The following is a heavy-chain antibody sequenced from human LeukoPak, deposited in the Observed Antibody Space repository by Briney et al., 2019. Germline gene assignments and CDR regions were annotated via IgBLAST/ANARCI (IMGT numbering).Heavy chain of an antibody. J-gene: IGHJ3*02. CDR1: GYSFTNYW. CDR3: ARTSAFDI. V-gene: IGHV5-51*01. Sequence: GESLKISXKGSGYSFTNYWIGWVRQMPGKGLEWMGIIFPGDSDTIYSPSFQGQVTISADKSISTAYLQWSSLKASDTAMYYCARTSAFDIWGQGTMVTVSS. CDR2: IFPGDSDT.